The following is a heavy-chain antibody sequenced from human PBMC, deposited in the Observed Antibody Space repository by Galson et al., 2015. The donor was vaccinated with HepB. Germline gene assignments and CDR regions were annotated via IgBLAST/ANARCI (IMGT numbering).Heavy chain of an antibody. V-gene: IGHV3-53*01. J-gene: IGHJ4*02. CDR3: ARNGGGYSSASAPLY. CDR2: IYSGGGT. D-gene: IGHD6-6*01. Sequence: SLRLSCAVSGFTVSSSFMTWVRQAPGKGLEWVSVIYSGGGTYYADSVKGRFTISRDNSKNTLYLQLNSLRAEDTAVYYCARNGGGYSSASAPLYWGQGTLVTVFS. CDR1: GFTVSSSF.